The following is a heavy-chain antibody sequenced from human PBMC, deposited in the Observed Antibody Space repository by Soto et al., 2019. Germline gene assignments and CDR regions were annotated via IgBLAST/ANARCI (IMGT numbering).Heavy chain of an antibody. V-gene: IGHV4-31*03. CDR2: IYYSGST. CDR1: GGSISSGGYY. CDR3: ARDHGSSSYYYGMDV. D-gene: IGHD6-6*01. Sequence: SETLSLTCTVSGGSISSGGYYWSWIRQHPGKGLEWIGYIYYSGSTYYNPSLKSRVTISVDTSKNQFSLKLSSVTAADTAVYYCARDHGSSSYYYGMDVWGQGTTVTVSS. J-gene: IGHJ6*02.